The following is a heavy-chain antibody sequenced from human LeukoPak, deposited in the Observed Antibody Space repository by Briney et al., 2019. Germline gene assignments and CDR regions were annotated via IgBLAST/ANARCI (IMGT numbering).Heavy chain of an antibody. CDR1: GGPFSGYY. D-gene: IGHD4-23*01. CDR3: ARVVVTPSRWGYCYYYYMDV. V-gene: IGHV4-34*01. CDR2: INHSGST. J-gene: IGHJ6*03. Sequence: SETLSLTCAVYGGPFSGYYWSWIRQPPGKGLEWIGEINHSGSTNYNPSLKSRVTISVDTSKNQFSLKLSSVTAADTAVYYCARVVVTPSRWGYCYYYYMDVWGKGTTVTVSS.